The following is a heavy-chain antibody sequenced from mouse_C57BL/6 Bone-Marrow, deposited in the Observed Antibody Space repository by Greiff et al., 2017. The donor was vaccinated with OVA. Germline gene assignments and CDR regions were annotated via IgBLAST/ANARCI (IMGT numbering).Heavy chain of an antibody. V-gene: IGHV1-76*01. Sequence: QVQLKESGAELVRPGASVKLSCKASGYTFTDYYINWVKQRPGQGLEWIARIYPGSGNTYYNEKFKGKATLTAEKSSSTAYMQRSSLTSEDSAVYFCARMYYYGSSYWYFDVWGTGTTVTVSS. D-gene: IGHD1-1*01. CDR2: IYPGSGNT. J-gene: IGHJ1*03. CDR3: ARMYYYGSSYWYFDV. CDR1: GYTFTDYY.